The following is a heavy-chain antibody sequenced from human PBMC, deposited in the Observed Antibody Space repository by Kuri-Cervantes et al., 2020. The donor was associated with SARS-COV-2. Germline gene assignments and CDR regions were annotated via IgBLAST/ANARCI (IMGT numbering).Heavy chain of an antibody. V-gene: IGHV4-30-4*01. CDR2: ISFSGDT. Sequence: LRLSCSVSGGSISSGDYYWSWIRQPPGKGLEWIGYISFSGDTYSSPSLKSRVTISVDTSKNQFSLKLSSVTAADTAVYYCAREVSSEQLVAFDYWGQGTLVTVSS. D-gene: IGHD6-6*01. J-gene: IGHJ4*02. CDR3: AREVSSEQLVAFDY. CDR1: GGSISSGDYY.